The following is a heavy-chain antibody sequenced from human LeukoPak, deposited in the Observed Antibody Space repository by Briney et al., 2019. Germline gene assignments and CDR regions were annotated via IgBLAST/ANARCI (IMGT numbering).Heavy chain of an antibody. J-gene: IGHJ4*02. CDR2: IRYDGSNK. V-gene: IGHV3-30*02. CDR3: AKVGSGLGGYDIDY. Sequence: PGGSLRLSCAASGFTFSSYGMHWVRQAPGKGLEWVAFIRYDGSNKYYADSVKGRFTISRDNSKNTLYLQMNSLRAEDTAVYYCAKVGSGLGGYDIDYWGQGTLVTVSS. CDR1: GFTFSSYG. D-gene: IGHD2-8*02.